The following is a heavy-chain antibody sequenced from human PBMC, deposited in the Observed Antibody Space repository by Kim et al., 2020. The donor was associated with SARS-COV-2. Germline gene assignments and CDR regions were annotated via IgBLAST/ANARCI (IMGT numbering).Heavy chain of an antibody. CDR2: IYYSGST. V-gene: IGHV4-39*01. CDR3: ARHSWPGHYKGFRSLVQYYYYMDV. D-gene: IGHD1-1*01. J-gene: IGHJ6*03. Sequence: SETLSLTCTVSGGSISSSSYYWGWIRQPPGKGLEWIGSIYYSGSTYYNPSLKSRVTISVDTSKNQFSLKLSSVTAADTAVYYCARHSWPGHYKGFRSLVQYYYYMDVWGKGTTVTVSS. CDR1: GGSISSSSYY.